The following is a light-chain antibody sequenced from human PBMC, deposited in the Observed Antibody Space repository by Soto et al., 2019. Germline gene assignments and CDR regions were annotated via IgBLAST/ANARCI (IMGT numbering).Light chain of an antibody. CDR2: GTS. J-gene: IGKJ1*01. Sequence: EIVMTQSPATLSMSPGERATLSCRARQSVSSNLAWYQQKPGQAPRPLIYGTSRRATGIPARFSGSGSGTEFTLTINSLQREDFATYYCQESYSFLWGTCGQGTKVEIK. V-gene: IGKV3-15*01. CDR3: QESYSFLWGT. CDR1: QSVSSN.